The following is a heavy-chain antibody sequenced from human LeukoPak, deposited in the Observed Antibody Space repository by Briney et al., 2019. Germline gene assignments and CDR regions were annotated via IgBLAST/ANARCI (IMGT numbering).Heavy chain of an antibody. CDR3: ARAIYYYDSSGYYWSYYFDY. D-gene: IGHD3-22*01. V-gene: IGHV4-34*01. Sequence: SETLSPTCAVYGGSFSGYYWSWIRQPPGKGLEWIGEINHSGSTNYNPSLKSRVTISVDTSKNQFSLKLSSVTAADTAVYYCARAIYYYDSSGYYWSYYFDYWGQGTLVTVSS. J-gene: IGHJ4*02. CDR1: GGSFSGYY. CDR2: INHSGST.